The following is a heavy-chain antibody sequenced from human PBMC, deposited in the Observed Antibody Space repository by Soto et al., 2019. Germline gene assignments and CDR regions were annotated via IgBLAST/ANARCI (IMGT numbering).Heavy chain of an antibody. Sequence: SVPTLVNPTQTLTLTCTFSGFSLSTSQVGVGWIRQPPGKALEWLAHVYWNDAKYYSLSLKTRLTITKDTSKNQVVLTMTNMDPVDTATYFCANLNTRGYSFDYWGQGALVTVSA. CDR3: ANLNTRGYSFDY. CDR1: GFSLSTSQVG. J-gene: IGHJ4*02. V-gene: IGHV2-5*01. CDR2: VYWNDAK. D-gene: IGHD5-18*01.